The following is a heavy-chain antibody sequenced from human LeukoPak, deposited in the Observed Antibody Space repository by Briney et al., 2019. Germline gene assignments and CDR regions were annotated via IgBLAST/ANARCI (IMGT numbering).Heavy chain of an antibody. D-gene: IGHD2-2*01. CDR2: ISAYNGNT. CDR3: ARWEYCSSSSCYDESETFDY. CDR1: GYTFTSYG. V-gene: IGHV1-18*01. J-gene: IGHJ4*02. Sequence: ASVKVSCRASGYTFTSYGISWVRQAPGQGLEWMGWISAYNGNTNYAQKYQGRVTMTTDTSTSTAYMELRSLRSDDTAIYYCARWEYCSSSSCYDESETFDYWGQGTQVTVSS.